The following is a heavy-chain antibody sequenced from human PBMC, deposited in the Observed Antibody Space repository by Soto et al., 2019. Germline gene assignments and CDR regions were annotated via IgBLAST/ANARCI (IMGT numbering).Heavy chain of an antibody. CDR3: ARDLFGQQLVYYYYYGMDV. D-gene: IGHD6-13*01. J-gene: IGHJ6*02. V-gene: IGHV3-30-3*01. CDR2: ISYDGSNK. Sequence: GGSLRLSCAASAFTFSSYAIHWVRQAPGKGLEWVAFISYDGSNKYYADSVKGRFTISRDNSKNTLDLQMNSLRAEDTAVYYCARDLFGQQLVYYYYYGMDVWGQGTTVTVS. CDR1: AFTFSSYA.